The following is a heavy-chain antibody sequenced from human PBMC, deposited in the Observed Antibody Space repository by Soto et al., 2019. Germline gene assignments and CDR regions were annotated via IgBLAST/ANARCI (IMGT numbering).Heavy chain of an antibody. CDR3: ARDFPQMATITGYAFDI. Sequence: SETLSLTCAVYGGSFSGYYWSWIRQPPGKGLEWIGEIYHSGGTNYNPSLKSRVTISVDTSKNQFSLKLSSVTAADTAVYYCARDFPQMATITGYAFDIWGQGTMVTVSS. D-gene: IGHD5-12*01. V-gene: IGHV4-34*01. CDR1: GGSFSGYY. CDR2: IYHSGGT. J-gene: IGHJ3*02.